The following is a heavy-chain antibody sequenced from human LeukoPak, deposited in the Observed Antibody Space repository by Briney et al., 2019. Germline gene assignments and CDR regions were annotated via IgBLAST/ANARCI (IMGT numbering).Heavy chain of an antibody. J-gene: IGHJ6*02. V-gene: IGHV3-21*01. D-gene: IGHD2-2*01. CDR2: ISSSSSYI. CDR3: ARSRQGSSTPYYGMDV. Sequence: GGSLRLSCAASGFTFSSYAMSWVRQAPGKGLEWVSCISSSSSYIYYGDSVKGRFTISRDNPKNSLYLQMNSLRAEDTAVYYCARSRQGSSTPYYGMDVWGQGTTVTVSS. CDR1: GFTFSSYA.